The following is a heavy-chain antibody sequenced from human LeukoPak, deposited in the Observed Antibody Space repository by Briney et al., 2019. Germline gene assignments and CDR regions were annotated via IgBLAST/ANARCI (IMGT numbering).Heavy chain of an antibody. D-gene: IGHD2-21*02. Sequence: GSLRLSCAASGFTFSSYSMNWVRQAPGKGLEWVSYISSSSSTIYYADSVKGRFTISRDNAKNTLYLQMNSLRAEDTAVYYCVRGGDNHGFDIWGQGTMVTVSS. CDR1: GFTFSSYS. CDR3: VRGGDNHGFDI. J-gene: IGHJ3*02. CDR2: ISSSSSTI. V-gene: IGHV3-48*04.